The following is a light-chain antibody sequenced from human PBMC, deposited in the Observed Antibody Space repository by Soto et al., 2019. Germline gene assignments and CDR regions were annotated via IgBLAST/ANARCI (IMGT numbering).Light chain of an antibody. J-gene: IGKJ1*01. CDR1: QSVSSSY. V-gene: IGKV3-20*01. Sequence: EIVLTQSPGTLFLSPGERATLSCRASQSVSSSYLARYQQKPGQAPRLLIYGASSRATGIPDRFSGSGSGTDFTLTISRLEPEDFAVYYCQQYGSSPRTFAQRTKVDI. CDR2: GAS. CDR3: QQYGSSPRT.